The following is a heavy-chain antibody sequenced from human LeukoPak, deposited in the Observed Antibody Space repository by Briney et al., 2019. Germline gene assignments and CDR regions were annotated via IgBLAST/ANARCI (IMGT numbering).Heavy chain of an antibody. V-gene: IGHV6-1*01. Sequence: SQTLSLTCAISGDSVSSNSAAWNWIRQSPSRGLEWLGRTYYRSKWYNDYAVSVKSRITINPDTSKNQFSLKLSSVTAADTAVYYCARGGVEMATIRLFDYWGQGTLVTVSS. CDR3: ARGGVEMATIRLFDY. D-gene: IGHD5-24*01. J-gene: IGHJ4*02. CDR1: GDSVSSNSAA. CDR2: TYYRSKWYN.